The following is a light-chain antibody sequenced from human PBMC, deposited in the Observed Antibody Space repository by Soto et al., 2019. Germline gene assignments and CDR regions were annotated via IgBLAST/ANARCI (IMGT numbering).Light chain of an antibody. CDR1: SSDVGGYKY. CDR2: DVS. Sequence: QSVLTQPRSLSVSPGQSVTISFTGTSSDVGGYKYVSWYQQHPGKVPKLMMFDVSERPSGVPDRFSGSKSGNTASLSISGLQAEDEADYYCCAYAGSYTVLFGGGTKVTVL. J-gene: IGLJ2*01. V-gene: IGLV2-11*01. CDR3: CAYAGSYTVL.